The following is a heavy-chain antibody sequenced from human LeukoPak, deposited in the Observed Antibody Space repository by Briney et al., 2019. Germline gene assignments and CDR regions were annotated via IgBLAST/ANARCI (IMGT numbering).Heavy chain of an antibody. Sequence: ASVKVSCKASGYTFTSYAMHWVRQAPGQRLEWMGWINAGNGNTKYSQKFQGRVTITRDTSASTAYMELSSLRSEDTAVYYCARAMPNEVREEYNWFDPWGQGTLVTVSS. D-gene: IGHD2-2*01. CDR1: GYTFTSYA. J-gene: IGHJ5*02. V-gene: IGHV1-3*01. CDR3: ARAMPNEVREEYNWFDP. CDR2: INAGNGNT.